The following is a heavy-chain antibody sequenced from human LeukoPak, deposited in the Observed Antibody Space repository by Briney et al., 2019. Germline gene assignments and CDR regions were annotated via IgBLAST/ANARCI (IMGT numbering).Heavy chain of an antibody. V-gene: IGHV3-21*01. CDR1: GFTFSAYS. J-gene: IGHJ4*02. CDR2: ITGSSTYI. Sequence: GGSLRLSCAASGFTFSAYSINWVRQAPGKGLEWVSSITGSSTYIYYADSVRGRFTISRDNAKSSLYLQMNSLRVEDTAVYYCARDLYYDASGFYPPDYWGQGTLVTVSS. CDR3: ARDLYYDASGFYPPDY. D-gene: IGHD3-22*01.